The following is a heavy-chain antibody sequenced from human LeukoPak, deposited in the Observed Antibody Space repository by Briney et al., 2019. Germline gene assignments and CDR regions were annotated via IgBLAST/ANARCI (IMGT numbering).Heavy chain of an antibody. V-gene: IGHV1-69*13. CDR3: ATTPSENYYFGKYYFDY. D-gene: IGHD3-10*01. Sequence: GASVKVSCKASGGTFSSYAISWVRQAPGQGLEWMGGIIPIFGTANYAQKFQGRVTITADESTSTAYMELSSLRSEDTAVYYCATTPSENYYFGKYYFDYWGQGTLVTVSS. CDR1: GGTFSSYA. CDR2: IIPIFGTA. J-gene: IGHJ4*02.